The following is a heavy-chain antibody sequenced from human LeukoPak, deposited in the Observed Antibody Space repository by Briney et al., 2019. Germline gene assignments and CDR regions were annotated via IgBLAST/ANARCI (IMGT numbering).Heavy chain of an antibody. J-gene: IGHJ4*02. CDR3: AYFHGSGSTRPSDY. CDR1: KFTFSSYE. CDR2: ISSSSSYI. Sequence: GGSLRLSCAASKFTFSSYEMTWVRQAPGKGLEWVSSISSSSSYIYYADSVKGRFTISRDNAKNSLYLQMNSLRAEDTAVYYCAYFHGSGSTRPSDYWGQGTLVTVSS. V-gene: IGHV3-21*01. D-gene: IGHD3-10*01.